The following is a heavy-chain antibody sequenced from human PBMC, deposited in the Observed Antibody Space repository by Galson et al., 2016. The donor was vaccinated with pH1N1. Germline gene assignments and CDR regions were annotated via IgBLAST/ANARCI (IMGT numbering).Heavy chain of an antibody. V-gene: IGHV1-46*03. Sequence: SVKVSCKASGYTFTRYYFHWMRQAPGQGLEWMGVIDPSDGGTTYAQKFQARVTMTRDTSTSTVYVEVYSLKSEDTAVYYCTRDLGRLRDYWGQGTLVTVSS. CDR2: IDPSDGGT. CDR1: GYTFTRYY. D-gene: IGHD1-26*01. CDR3: TRDLGRLRDY. J-gene: IGHJ4*02.